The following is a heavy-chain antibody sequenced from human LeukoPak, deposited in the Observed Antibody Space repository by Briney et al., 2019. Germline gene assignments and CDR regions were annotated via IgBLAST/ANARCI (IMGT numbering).Heavy chain of an antibody. J-gene: IGHJ4*02. CDR1: GYTFTSYA. V-gene: IGHV1-3*01. CDR2: INAGNGNT. CDR3: ATSAGLRYFDWGFDY. Sequence: ASVKVSRKASGYTFTSYAMHWVRQAPGQRLEWMGWINAGNGNTKYSQKFQGRVTITRDTSASTAYMELSSLRSEDTAVYYCATSAGLRYFDWGFDYWGQGTLVTVSS. D-gene: IGHD3-9*01.